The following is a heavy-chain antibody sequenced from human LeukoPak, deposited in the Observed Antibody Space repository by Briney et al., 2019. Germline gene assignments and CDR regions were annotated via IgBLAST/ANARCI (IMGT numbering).Heavy chain of an antibody. Sequence: ASVKVSCKASGYTFTHYAMHWVRQAPGQRLEWMGWINAGNGNTKYSQKFQGRVTITRDTSASTAYMGLSSLRSGDTAVYYCARPAIAQGFWFDPWGQGTLVTVSS. CDR1: GYTFTHYA. CDR2: INAGNGNT. CDR3: ARPAIAQGFWFDP. V-gene: IGHV1-3*01. J-gene: IGHJ5*02. D-gene: IGHD6-13*01.